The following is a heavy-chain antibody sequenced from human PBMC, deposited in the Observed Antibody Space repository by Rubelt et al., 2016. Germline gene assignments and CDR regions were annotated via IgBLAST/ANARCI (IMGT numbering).Heavy chain of an antibody. Sequence: QVQLQESGPGLVKPSGTLSLTCAVSGGSISSSNWWSWVRQPPGKGLEWIGEIYHTGSPNSNPSLKSRVPISIDRSRNQFSLKLSSVTAADTAAYYCARGVPQYYYYGMDVWGQGTTVTVSS. CDR3: ARGVPQYYYYGMDV. D-gene: IGHD4/OR15-4a*01. J-gene: IGHJ6*02. V-gene: IGHV4-4*02. CDR2: IYHTGSP. CDR1: GGSISSSNW.